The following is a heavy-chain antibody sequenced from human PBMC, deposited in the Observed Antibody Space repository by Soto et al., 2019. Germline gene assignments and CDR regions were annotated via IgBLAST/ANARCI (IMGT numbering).Heavy chain of an antibody. V-gene: IGHV3-30-3*01. Sequence: WSLRLSCAASGFTFSSYAMHWVRQAPGKGLEWVAVISYDGSNKYYADSVKGRFTISRDNSKNTLYLQMNSLRAEDTAVYYCARDQYSGYDFWGPDYWGQGTLVTVSS. J-gene: IGHJ4*02. CDR2: ISYDGSNK. CDR3: ARDQYSGYDFWGPDY. D-gene: IGHD5-12*01. CDR1: GFTFSSYA.